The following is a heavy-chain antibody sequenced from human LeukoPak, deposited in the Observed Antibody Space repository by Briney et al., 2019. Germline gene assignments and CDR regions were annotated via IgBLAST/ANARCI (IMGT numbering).Heavy chain of an antibody. CDR3: AREGDTAMSYNWFDP. V-gene: IGHV1-69*06. D-gene: IGHD5-18*01. J-gene: IGHJ5*02. CDR1: GGTLSSYA. CDR2: IIPIFGTA. Sequence: ASVKVSCKATGGTLSSYAISWVRPAPGQGLAWMGGIIPIFGTANYAQKFQGRVTIPADKSTSTAYMELSSLRSEDTAVYYCAREGDTAMSYNWFDPWGQGTLVTVSS.